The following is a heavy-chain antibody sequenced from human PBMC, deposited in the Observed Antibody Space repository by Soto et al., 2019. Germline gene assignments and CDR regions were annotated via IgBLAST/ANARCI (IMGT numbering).Heavy chain of an antibody. D-gene: IGHD2-21*01. Sequence: QVQLQESGPGLVKPSQTLSLTCTVSGGSISSGGYYWSWIRQHPGKGLEWIGYIYYSGSTYYNPSLKSRVTRSVDTSKNQFSLKLSSVTAADTAVYYCARRLRAPNYYGMDVWGQGTTVTVSS. CDR1: GGSISSGGYY. J-gene: IGHJ6*02. V-gene: IGHV4-31*03. CDR3: ARRLRAPNYYGMDV. CDR2: IYYSGST.